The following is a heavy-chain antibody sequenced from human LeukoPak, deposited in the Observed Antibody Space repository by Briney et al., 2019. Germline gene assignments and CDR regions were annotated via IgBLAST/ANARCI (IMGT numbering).Heavy chain of an antibody. CDR1: GYTFTGHY. V-gene: IGHV1-2*02. Sequence: GASVKVSCKASGYTFTGHYLHWVRQAPGQGLEWMGWINPSTGVSTYAQKFRGKVIMTRDTSINTAYMEMNSLTSNDTAVYYCARGSSGWTPGYFDYWGQGTLVPVSS. CDR2: INPSTGVS. J-gene: IGHJ4*02. D-gene: IGHD6-19*01. CDR3: ARGSSGWTPGYFDY.